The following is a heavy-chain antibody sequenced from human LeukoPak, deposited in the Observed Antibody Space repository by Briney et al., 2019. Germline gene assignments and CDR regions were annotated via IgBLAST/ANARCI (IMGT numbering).Heavy chain of an antibody. Sequence: ASVKVSCKASGYTFTSYDINWVRQATGQGLEWMGWMNPNSGNTGYAQKFQGRVTMTRNTSISTAYMELSSLRPEDTAVYYCAKDAPPADSGYNYYYDSGGYAYFDCWGQGTLVTVSS. CDR1: GYTFTSYD. J-gene: IGHJ4*02. CDR2: MNPNSGNT. V-gene: IGHV1-8*01. D-gene: IGHD3-22*01. CDR3: AKDAPPADSGYNYYYDSGGYAYFDC.